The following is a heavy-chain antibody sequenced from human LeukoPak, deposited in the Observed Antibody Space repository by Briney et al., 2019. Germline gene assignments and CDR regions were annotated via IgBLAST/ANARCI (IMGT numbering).Heavy chain of an antibody. CDR1: GGSISSSNW. Sequence: SGTLSLTCAVSGGSISSSNWWSWVRQPPGKGLEWIGEIYHSGSTNYNPSLKSRVTISVDTSKNQFSLKLSSVTAADTAVYYCARLKKYQLLQGRVDPWGQGTLVTVSS. CDR2: IYHSGST. J-gene: IGHJ5*02. CDR3: ARLKKYQLLQGRVDP. V-gene: IGHV4-4*02. D-gene: IGHD2-2*01.